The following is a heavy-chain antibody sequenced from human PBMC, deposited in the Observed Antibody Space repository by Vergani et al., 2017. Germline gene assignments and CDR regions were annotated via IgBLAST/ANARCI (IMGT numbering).Heavy chain of an antibody. CDR2: ISAYKGNT. CDR3: AREHPITIFGVVIPGGMDV. CDR1: GYTFTSYG. D-gene: IGHD3-3*01. Sequence: QVQLVQSGAEVKKPGASVKVSCKTSGYTFTSYGISWVRQAPGQGLEWMGWISAYKGNTNYAQKLQGRVTMTTDTSTSTAYMELRSLRSDDTAVYYCAREHPITIFGVVIPGGMDVWGQGTTVTVSS. V-gene: IGHV1-18*04. J-gene: IGHJ6*02.